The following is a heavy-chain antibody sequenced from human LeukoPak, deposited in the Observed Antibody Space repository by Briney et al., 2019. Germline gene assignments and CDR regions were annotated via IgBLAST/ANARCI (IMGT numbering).Heavy chain of an antibody. V-gene: IGHV4-59*08. Sequence: PSETLSLTCSVSGDPMSGYYWSWIRQPPGKGLEWIGYMYYSGTTSYNPSLKSRVTLSTDTSKNHFSLKLYSVTAADTAVYYCARHDNYPGFGRGFDPWGQGFLVTVTS. CDR1: GDPMSGYY. CDR3: ARHDNYPGFGRGFDP. J-gene: IGHJ5*02. CDR2: MYYSGTT. D-gene: IGHD1-14*01.